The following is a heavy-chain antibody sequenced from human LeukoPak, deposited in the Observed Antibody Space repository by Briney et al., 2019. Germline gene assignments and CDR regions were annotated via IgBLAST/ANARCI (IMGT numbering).Heavy chain of an antibody. CDR3: AREPPGYGGYRAVY. J-gene: IGHJ4*02. V-gene: IGHV3-74*01. D-gene: IGHD5-12*01. CDR1: GFTFSSYW. Sequence: GGSLRLSCAASGFTFSSYWMHWVRQGPGKGLVWVSRINRDGSSTSYADSVKGRFTISRDNAKNTLYLQMNSLRAEDTAMYYCAREPPGYGGYRAVYWGQGTLVTVSS. CDR2: INRDGSST.